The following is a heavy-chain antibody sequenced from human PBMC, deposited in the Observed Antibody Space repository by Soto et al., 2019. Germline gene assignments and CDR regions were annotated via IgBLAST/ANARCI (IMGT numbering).Heavy chain of an antibody. CDR3: AREPGIALAGWSRGFDP. D-gene: IGHD6-19*01. CDR2: IYTSGST. CDR1: GGSISSYY. Sequence: SETLSLTCTVSGGSISSYYWSWIRQPAGKGLEWIGRIYTSGSTNYNPSLKSRVTMSVDTSKNQFSLKLSSVTAADTAVYYCAREPGIALAGWSRGFDPWGQGTLVTSPQ. V-gene: IGHV4-4*07. J-gene: IGHJ5*02.